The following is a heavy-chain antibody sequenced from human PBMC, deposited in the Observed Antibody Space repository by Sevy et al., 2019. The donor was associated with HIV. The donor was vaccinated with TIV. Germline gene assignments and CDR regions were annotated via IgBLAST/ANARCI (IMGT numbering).Heavy chain of an antibody. J-gene: IGHJ5*02. CDR2: ISRTPATT. CDR1: GFTFSTYA. V-gene: IGHV3-48*02. D-gene: IGHD3-22*01. Sequence: GGSLRLSCKTSGFTFSTYAMHWVRQAPGKGLEWVASISRTPATTYYADSVRDRFTISRDNAKNSLYLEMNSLRDEDTAVYHCAREAYYYDSREAKWFDPWGQGTLVTVSS. CDR3: AREAYYYDSREAKWFDP.